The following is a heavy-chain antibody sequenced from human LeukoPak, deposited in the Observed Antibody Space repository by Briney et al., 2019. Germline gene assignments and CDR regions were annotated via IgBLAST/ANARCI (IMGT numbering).Heavy chain of an antibody. Sequence: TGGSLRLSCAASGFTFSSYAMSWVRQAPGKGLEWVANIKQDGSEKYYVDSVRGRFTISWDNAKNSLYLQMNSLRAEDTAVYFCARDAYRDRYFDYWGQGTLVTVSS. CDR3: ARDAYRDRYFDY. D-gene: IGHD4-11*01. V-gene: IGHV3-7*01. CDR1: GFTFSSYA. J-gene: IGHJ4*02. CDR2: IKQDGSEK.